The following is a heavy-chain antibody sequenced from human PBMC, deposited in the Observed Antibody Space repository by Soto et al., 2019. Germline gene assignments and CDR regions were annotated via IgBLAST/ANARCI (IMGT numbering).Heavy chain of an antibody. CDR3: ARDMYSSGVPHAFDI. CDR1: GGSISSYY. Sequence: LTCIVSGGSISSYYWSWIRQPPGKGLEWIGYIYYRGSTSYNPSLKSRVTISVDTSKNQFSLKLTSVNAADTAVYYCARDMYSSGVPHAFDIWGQGTMVTVSS. D-gene: IGHD6-19*01. J-gene: IGHJ3*02. CDR2: IYYRGST. V-gene: IGHV4-59*01.